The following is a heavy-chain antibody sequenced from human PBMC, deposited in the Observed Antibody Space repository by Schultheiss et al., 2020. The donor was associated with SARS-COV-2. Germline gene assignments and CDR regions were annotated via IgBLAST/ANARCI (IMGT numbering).Heavy chain of an antibody. Sequence: GGSLRLSCAASGFTFSSYGMHWVRQAPGKGLEWVSSLDSSSTYIYYADSVKGRFTISRDNAKKSLYLQMNSLRAEDTALYFCATSVRDAFDIWGQGTLVTVSS. V-gene: IGHV3-21*01. CDR3: ATSVRDAFDI. CDR2: LDSSSTYI. J-gene: IGHJ3*02. CDR1: GFTFSSYG.